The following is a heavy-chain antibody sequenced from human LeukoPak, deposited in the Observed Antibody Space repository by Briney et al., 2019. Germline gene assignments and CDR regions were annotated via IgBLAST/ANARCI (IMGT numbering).Heavy chain of an antibody. J-gene: IGHJ4*02. D-gene: IGHD5-24*01. V-gene: IGHV3-7*01. CDR3: ARIIRDGYNFGFDY. CDR1: GFTFSSYW. CDR2: IKQDGSEK. Sequence: GGSLRLSCAASGFTFSSYWMSWVRQAPGKGLEWVANIKQDGSEKYYVDSVKGRFTISRDNAKNSLYLQMNSLRAEDTAVYYCARIIRDGYNFGFDYWGQGTLVTVSS.